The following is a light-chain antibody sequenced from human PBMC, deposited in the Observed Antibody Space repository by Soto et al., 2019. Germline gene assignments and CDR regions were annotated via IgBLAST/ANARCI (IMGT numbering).Light chain of an antibody. V-gene: IGKV3-20*01. CDR2: GAS. CDR3: QQYGRSPPT. CDR1: QSVTTNF. Sequence: EVVLTQSPGTLSLSPGETATLSCRASQSVTTNFLAWYQQKPGQAPRLLIYGASTRASGIPDRFSGSGSGTDFTLTISELEPADFAVYCCQQYGRSPPTFGQGTKLEIK. J-gene: IGKJ2*01.